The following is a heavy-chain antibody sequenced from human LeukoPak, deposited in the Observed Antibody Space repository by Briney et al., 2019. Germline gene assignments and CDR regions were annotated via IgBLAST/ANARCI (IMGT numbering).Heavy chain of an antibody. CDR3: AKNIALTGEFDS. CDR1: GYTFTSYY. Sequence: GASVKVSCKASGYTFTSYYMHWVRQAPGQGLEWMGIINPSGGSTSYAQKFQGRVTMTRDTSTSTVYMELSSLRSEDTAVYYCAKNIALTGEFDSWGQGTLVTVSS. J-gene: IGHJ4*02. CDR2: INPSGGST. D-gene: IGHD7-27*01. V-gene: IGHV1-46*01.